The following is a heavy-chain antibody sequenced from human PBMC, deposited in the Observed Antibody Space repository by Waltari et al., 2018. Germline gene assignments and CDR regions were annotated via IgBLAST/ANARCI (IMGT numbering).Heavy chain of an antibody. CDR2: IYYSGST. CDR1: GGSISSHY. CDR3: ARGVDDFWSGYYSWFDP. V-gene: IGHV4-59*11. J-gene: IGHJ5*02. Sequence: QVQLQESGPGLVKPSETLSLTCTVSGGSISSHYWSWIRTPPGKGLEWHGYIYYSGSTNYNPSLKSRVTISVDTSKNQFSLKLSSVTAADTAVYYCARGVDDFWSGYYSWFDPWGQGTLVTVSS. D-gene: IGHD3-3*01.